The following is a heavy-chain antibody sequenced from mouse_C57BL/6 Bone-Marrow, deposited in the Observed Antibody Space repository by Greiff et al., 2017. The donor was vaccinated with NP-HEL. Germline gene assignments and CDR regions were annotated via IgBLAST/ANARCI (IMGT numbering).Heavy chain of an antibody. CDR1: GFTFSDYG. D-gene: IGHD3-3*01. Sequence: EVQLVESGGGLVQPGGSLKLSCAASGFTFSDYGMAWVRQAPRKGPEWVAFISNLAYSIYYADTVTGRFTISRENAKNTLYLEMSSLRSEDTAMYYCARRGLGDYFDYWGQGTTLTVSS. J-gene: IGHJ2*01. CDR2: ISNLAYSI. CDR3: ARRGLGDYFDY. V-gene: IGHV5-15*01.